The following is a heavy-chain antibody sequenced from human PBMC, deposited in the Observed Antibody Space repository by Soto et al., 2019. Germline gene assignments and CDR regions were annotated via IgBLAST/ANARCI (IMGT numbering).Heavy chain of an antibody. CDR1: GGSIGSYY. D-gene: IGHD3-22*01. CDR3: ARHPSRRYYDSSGYYYPLVYGMDV. J-gene: IGHJ6*02. Sequence: SETLSLTCSVSGGSIGSYYWSWIRQPPGKGLEWIGYIYYSGSTNYNPSLKSRVTISVDTSKNQFSLKLSSVTAADTAVYYCARHPSRRYYDSSGYYYPLVYGMDVWGQGTTVTVSS. V-gene: IGHV4-59*08. CDR2: IYYSGST.